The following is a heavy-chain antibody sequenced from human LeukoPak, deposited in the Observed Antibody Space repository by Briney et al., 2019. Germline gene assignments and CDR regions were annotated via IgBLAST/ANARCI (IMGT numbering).Heavy chain of an antibody. D-gene: IGHD2-2*01. CDR3: ARVGSYSHYCGSTSCQRFYYYGMDV. CDR1: GGSISSGGYY. J-gene: IGHJ6*02. V-gene: IGHV4-31*03. Sequence: PSQTLSLTCTVSGGSISSGGYYWSWIRQHPGKGLEWIGYIYYSGSTYYNPSLKSRVTISVDTSKNQFSLKLSSVTAADTAVYYCARVGSYSHYCGSTSCQRFYYYGMDVWGQGTTVTVSS. CDR2: IYYSGST.